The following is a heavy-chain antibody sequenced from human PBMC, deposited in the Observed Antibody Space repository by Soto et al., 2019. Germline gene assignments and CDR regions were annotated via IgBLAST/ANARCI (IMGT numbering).Heavy chain of an antibody. CDR1: GGSISSGGYY. J-gene: IGHJ4*02. Sequence: SETLSLTCTVSGGSISSGGYYWSWIRQHPGKGLEWIGYIYYSGSTYYNPSLKSRVTISVDTSKNQFSLKLSSVTAADTAVYYCASVGYYDSSGYYYYFDYWGQGTLVTVSS. V-gene: IGHV4-31*03. CDR2: IYYSGST. CDR3: ASVGYYDSSGYYYYFDY. D-gene: IGHD3-22*01.